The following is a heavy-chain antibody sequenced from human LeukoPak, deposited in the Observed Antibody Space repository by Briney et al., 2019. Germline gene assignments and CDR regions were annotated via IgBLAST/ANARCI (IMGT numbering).Heavy chain of an antibody. D-gene: IGHD1-26*01. J-gene: IGHJ4*02. CDR1: GGSITTTNY. CDR3: SRESGPFCPFGH. Sequence: SETLSLTCGVSGGSITTTNYWSWFRQPPGGGLEWIGEISLAGRTRYNPSLKSRVNISIDESKNHLYLNLASVTAADTAVYYCSRESGPFCPFGHWGQGTLVAVTS. CDR2: ISLAGRT. V-gene: IGHV4-4*02.